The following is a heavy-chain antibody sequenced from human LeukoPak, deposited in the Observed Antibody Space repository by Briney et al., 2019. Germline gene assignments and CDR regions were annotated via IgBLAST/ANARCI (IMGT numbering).Heavy chain of an antibody. CDR2: DSYSGRT. CDR3: ARVFSDSSGYPFDN. D-gene: IGHD3-22*01. Sequence: ASETLSLTCAVSGGSISDHYWSWIRQPPGKGLDWIGHDSYSGRTNYNPSLKSRVTISLDTSRNQFSLKLTSVTAADTAVYYCARVFSDSSGYPFDNWGQGTLVTVSS. V-gene: IGHV4-59*11. CDR1: GGSISDHY. J-gene: IGHJ4*02.